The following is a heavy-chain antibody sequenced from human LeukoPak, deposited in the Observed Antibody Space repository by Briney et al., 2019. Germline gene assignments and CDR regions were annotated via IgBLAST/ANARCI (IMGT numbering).Heavy chain of an antibody. CDR3: APVLRYFDSPPGNWFDP. D-gene: IGHD3-9*01. J-gene: IGHJ5*02. CDR2: ISGSGGST. V-gene: IGHV3-23*01. CDR1: GFTFSSYA. Sequence: TGGSLRLSCAASGFTFSSYAMSWVRQAPGKGLEWVSAISGSGGSTYYVDSVKGRFTISRDNSKNTLYLQMNSLRAEDTAVYYCAPVLRYFDSPPGNWFDPWGQGTLVTVSS.